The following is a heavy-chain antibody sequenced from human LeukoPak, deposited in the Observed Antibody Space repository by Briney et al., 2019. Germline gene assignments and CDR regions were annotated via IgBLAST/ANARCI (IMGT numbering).Heavy chain of an antibody. V-gene: IGHV1-69*05. J-gene: IGHJ4*02. CDR1: GGTFSSYT. Sequence: GASVKVSCKASGGTFSSYTITWVRQAPGQGLEWMGGISPISGTTNYAQKFQGRVTITTDESTSTAYMELSSLRSEDTAVYYCATPPTGTTTTGEYYFEYRGQGTLVTVSS. D-gene: IGHD1-1*01. CDR3: ATPPTGTTTTGEYYFEY. CDR2: ISPISGTT.